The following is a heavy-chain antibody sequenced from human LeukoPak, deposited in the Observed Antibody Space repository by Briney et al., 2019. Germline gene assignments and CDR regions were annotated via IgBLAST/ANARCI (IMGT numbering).Heavy chain of an antibody. CDR3: ARGRYCSGGSCYAWY. CDR2: IYHSGST. D-gene: IGHD2-15*01. CDR1: GGSFSGYY. Sequence: SETLSLTCAVYGGSFSGYYWSWIRQPPGKGLEWIGYIYHSGSTYYNPSLKSRVTISVDRSKNQFSLKLSSVTAADTAVYYCARGRYCSGGSCYAWYWGQGTLVTVSS. J-gene: IGHJ4*02. V-gene: IGHV4-34*01.